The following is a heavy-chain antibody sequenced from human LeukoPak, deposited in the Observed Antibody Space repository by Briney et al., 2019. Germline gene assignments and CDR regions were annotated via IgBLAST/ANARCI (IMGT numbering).Heavy chain of an antibody. CDR1: GFTFSSYV. V-gene: IGHV3-23*01. CDR3: AKEGGSWAKHDY. CDR2: ITGSGSTT. J-gene: IGHJ4*02. D-gene: IGHD3-16*01. Sequence: PGGSLRLSCAASGFTFSSYVMSWVRQAPGKGLEWVSSITGSGSTTYYADSVKGRFTISRDNSKDTLYLQINSLRAEDPAVYYCAKEGGSWAKHDYWGQGALVTVSS.